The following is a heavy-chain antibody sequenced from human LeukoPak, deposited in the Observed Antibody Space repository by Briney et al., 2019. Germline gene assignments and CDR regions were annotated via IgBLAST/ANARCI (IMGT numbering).Heavy chain of an antibody. CDR2: ISGSGGST. J-gene: IGHJ4*02. V-gene: IGHV3-23*01. CDR1: GFTFSSYA. CDR3: LRYCSGGNCYSGGY. Sequence: PGGSLRLSCAASGFTFSSYAMSWVRQAPGKGLEWVSAISGSGGSTYYADSVKGRFTISRDNSKNTQSLHMNSLRAEDTAVYYCLRYCSGGNCYSGGYWGQGTLVTVSS. D-gene: IGHD2-15*01.